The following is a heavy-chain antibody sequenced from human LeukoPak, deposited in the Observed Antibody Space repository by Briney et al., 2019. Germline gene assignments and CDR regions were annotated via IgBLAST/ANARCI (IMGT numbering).Heavy chain of an antibody. CDR3: AKRGVVIRVILVGFHKEAYYFDS. V-gene: IGHV3-23*01. CDR2: ISGSGGGT. Sequence: GGSLRLSCAVSGITLSNYAMSWVRQAPGKGLEWVAGISGSGGGTNYADSVKGRFTISRDNPKNTLYLQMNDLRADDTAVYFCAKRGVVIRVILVGFHKEAYYFDSWGQGALVTVSS. D-gene: IGHD3-22*01. J-gene: IGHJ4*02. CDR1: GITLSNYA.